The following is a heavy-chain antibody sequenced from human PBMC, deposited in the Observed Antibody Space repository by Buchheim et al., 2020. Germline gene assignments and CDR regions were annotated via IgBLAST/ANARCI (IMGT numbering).Heavy chain of an antibody. CDR3: LCLGFESFP. CDR1: GFTFSPYY. D-gene: IGHD1-26*01. CDR2: INSDGSGT. J-gene: IGHJ5*02. Sequence: EVQLVESGGGLVQPGGSLRLSCAASGFTFSPYYMHWVRPPPGKGLVWVSRINSDGSGTTYADSVKGRFTISRDNAKNTLYLQMNSLRVEDTAVYYCLCLGFESFPWGQGTL. V-gene: IGHV3-74*03.